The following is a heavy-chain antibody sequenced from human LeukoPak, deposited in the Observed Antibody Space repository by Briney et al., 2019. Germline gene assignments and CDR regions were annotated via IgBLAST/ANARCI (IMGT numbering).Heavy chain of an antibody. CDR1: GYTFTGYY. D-gene: IGHD3-22*01. V-gene: IGHV1-2*02. J-gene: IGHJ6*03. CDR3: ARDLLCGYSYYYMDV. CDR2: INPNSGGT. Sequence: ASVKVSCKASGYTFTGYYMHWVRQAPGQGLEWMGWINPNSGGTNYAQKFQGRVTMTRDTSISTAYMELSRLRSDDTAVYYCARDLLCGYSYYYMDVWGKGTTVTVSS.